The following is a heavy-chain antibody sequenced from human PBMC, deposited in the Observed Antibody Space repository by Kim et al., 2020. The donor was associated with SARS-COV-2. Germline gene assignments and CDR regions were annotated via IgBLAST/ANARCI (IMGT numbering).Heavy chain of an antibody. CDR2: ISQNGGQK. V-gene: IGHV3-30*04. CDR1: GFTSSRYV. Sequence: GGSLRLSCAASGFTSSRYVMHWVRQAPGNGPEWVAGISQNGGQKYYIDSVKGRFTISRDNSQSTVFVQMNSLTTEDTAMYYCAREGETGDRSGHDAFD. D-gene: IGHD7-27*01. CDR3: AREGETGDRSGHDAFD. J-gene: IGHJ3*01.